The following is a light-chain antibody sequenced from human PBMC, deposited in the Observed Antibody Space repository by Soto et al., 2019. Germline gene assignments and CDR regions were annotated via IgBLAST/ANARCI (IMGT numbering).Light chain of an antibody. CDR2: GAS. V-gene: IGKV3-20*01. J-gene: IGKJ5*01. Sequence: EIVLTQSPGTLSLSPGERATLSCRASQSVSSSYLAWYQQKPGQAPRLLIYGASSRATGIPDRFSGSGSGTDFTLTISRLEPEDFAVYYCQQYRSPPSTFGQGTRLEMK. CDR1: QSVSSSY. CDR3: QQYRSPPST.